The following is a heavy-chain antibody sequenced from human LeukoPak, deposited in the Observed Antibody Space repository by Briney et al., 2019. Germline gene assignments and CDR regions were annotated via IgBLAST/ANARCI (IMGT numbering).Heavy chain of an antibody. V-gene: IGHV3-21*01. CDR2: ISSSSSYI. D-gene: IGHD4-17*01. Sequence: KPGGCLRLSCAASGFTFSRVSKNCVRQAPGQRLEWVSSISSSSSYIYYAESLKGRFTISRDNAKNSLYLHMNSLIADDTTGPYIARARAPVTRISSFDIWGQGTMVTVSS. CDR3: ARARAPVTRISSFDI. CDR1: GFTFSRVS. J-gene: IGHJ3*02.